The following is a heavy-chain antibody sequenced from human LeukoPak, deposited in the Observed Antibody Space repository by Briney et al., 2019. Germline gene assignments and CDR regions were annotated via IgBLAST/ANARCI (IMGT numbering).Heavy chain of an antibody. V-gene: IGHV1-69*13. CDR3: ARSYRTYYYYYMDV. D-gene: IGHD1-26*01. J-gene: IGHJ6*03. CDR1: GYTFTGYY. Sequence: SVKVSCKASGYTFTGYYMHWVRQAPGQGLEWMGGIIPILGTTNYAQKFQGRVTITADESTSTAYMELSSLGSEDTAVYYCARSYRTYYYYYMDVWGKGTTVTIS. CDR2: IIPILGTT.